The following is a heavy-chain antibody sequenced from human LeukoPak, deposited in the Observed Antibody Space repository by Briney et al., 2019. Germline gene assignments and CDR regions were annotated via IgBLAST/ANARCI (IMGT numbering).Heavy chain of an antibody. Sequence: SETLSLTCAVYGGSFSGYYWNWIRQPAGKGLEWIGRIYNSGTTNYNPSLKSRVTMSVDTSKNQFSLKLSSVTAADTAVYYCARIFVYCSGDSCYWGWFDPWGQGTLVTVSS. CDR1: GGSFSGYY. V-gene: IGHV4-59*10. CDR2: IYNSGTT. CDR3: ARIFVYCSGDSCYWGWFDP. D-gene: IGHD2-15*01. J-gene: IGHJ5*02.